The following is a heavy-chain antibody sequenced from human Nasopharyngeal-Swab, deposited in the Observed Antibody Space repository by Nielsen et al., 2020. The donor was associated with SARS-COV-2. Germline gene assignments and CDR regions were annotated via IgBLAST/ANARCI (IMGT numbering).Heavy chain of an antibody. D-gene: IGHD4-11*01. CDR3: AREFSKDYSNYYYGMDV. CDR1: GFTFSSYW. Sequence: GESLKISCAASGFTFSSYWMHWVRQAPGKGLAWVSRINSDGSSTNYADSVKGRFTISRDNAKNTLYLQMNSLRAEDTAVYYCAREFSKDYSNYYYGMDVWGQGTTVTVSS. J-gene: IGHJ6*02. V-gene: IGHV3-74*01. CDR2: INSDGSST.